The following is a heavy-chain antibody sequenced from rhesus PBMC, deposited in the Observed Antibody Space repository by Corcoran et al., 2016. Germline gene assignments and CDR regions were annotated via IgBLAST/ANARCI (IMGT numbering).Heavy chain of an antibody. V-gene: IGHV4-147*01. CDR1: GASISSHY. D-gene: IGHD3-9*01. CDR3: ASLGYYDLNPFDY. J-gene: IGHJ4*01. CDR2: IYGGRGST. Sequence: VQLQESGPGLVKPSETLPLTCAVPGASISSHYWTWIRQPPGQGLEWIGYIYGGRGSTSYNPSLKSRVTISKDTSKNQFSLKLSSVTAADTAVYYCASLGYYDLNPFDYWGQGVLVTVSS.